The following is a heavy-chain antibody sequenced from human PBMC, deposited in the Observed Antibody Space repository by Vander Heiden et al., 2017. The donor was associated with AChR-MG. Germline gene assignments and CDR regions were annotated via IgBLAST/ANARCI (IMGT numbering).Heavy chain of an antibody. D-gene: IGHD6-13*01. CDR3: ARVLESSWWYFDY. CDR2: IWYDGRNK. Sequence: QVQLVESGGGVVQPGRLLTLYCAAAGFTFSGYGMHWVGQSPGKGLEWVAVIWYDGRNKYYADSVKGRFTISRDNSKNTLYLQMNSLRAEDTAVYYCARVLESSWWYFDYWGQGTLVTVSS. V-gene: IGHV3-33*01. J-gene: IGHJ4*02. CDR1: GFTFSGYG.